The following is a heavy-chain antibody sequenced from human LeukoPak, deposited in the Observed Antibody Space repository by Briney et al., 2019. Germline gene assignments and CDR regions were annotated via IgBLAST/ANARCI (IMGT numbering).Heavy chain of an antibody. CDR2: ISAYNGNT. J-gene: IGHJ5*02. CDR1: GYTFTSCG. V-gene: IGHV1-18*01. Sequence: ASVKVSCKASGYTFTSCGISWVRQAPGQGLEWMGWISAYNGNTNYAQKFQGRVTITADESTSTAYMELSSLRSEDTAAYYCARNGDYDILTGSPNWFDPWGQGTLVTVSS. CDR3: ARNGDYDILTGSPNWFDP. D-gene: IGHD3-9*01.